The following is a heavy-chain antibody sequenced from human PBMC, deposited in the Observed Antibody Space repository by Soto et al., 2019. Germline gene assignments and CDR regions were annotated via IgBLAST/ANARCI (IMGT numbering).Heavy chain of an antibody. V-gene: IGHV4-31*03. CDR2: IYYSGST. CDR3: ARGVTLVRGVIHTPYFDY. Sequence: SETLSLTCTVSGGSISSGGYCWSWIRQHPGKGLEWIGYIYYSGSTYYNPSLKSRVTISVDTSKNQFSLKLSSVTAADTAVYYCARGVTLVRGVIHTPYFDYWGQGALVTVSS. D-gene: IGHD3-10*01. CDR1: GGSISSGGYC. J-gene: IGHJ4*02.